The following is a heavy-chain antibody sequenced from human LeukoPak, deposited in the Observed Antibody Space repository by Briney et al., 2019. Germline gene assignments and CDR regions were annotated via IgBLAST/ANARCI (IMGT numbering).Heavy chain of an antibody. CDR1: GGSISSSSYY. CDR2: IYYSGST. CDR3: ARVPPRYSYGYTYFDY. V-gene: IGHV4-39*07. J-gene: IGHJ4*02. Sequence: PSETLSLTCTVSGGSISSSSYYWGWIRQPPGKGLEWIGSIYYSGSTYYNPSLKSRVTISVDTSKNQFSLKLSSVTAADTAVYYCARVPPRYSYGYTYFDYWGQGTLVTVSS. D-gene: IGHD5-18*01.